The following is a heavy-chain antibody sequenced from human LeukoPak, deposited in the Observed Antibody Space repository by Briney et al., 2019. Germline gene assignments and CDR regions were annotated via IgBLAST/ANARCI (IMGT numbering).Heavy chain of an antibody. V-gene: IGHV1-18*01. Sequence: RASVKVSCKASGYTFTSYGISWVRQAPGQGLEWMGWISAYNGNTNYAQKLQGRVTMTTDKSTSTAYMELSSLRSEDTAVYYCARDLEDYYDSSGYAWFDPWGQGTLVTVSS. J-gene: IGHJ5*02. CDR1: GYTFTSYG. CDR2: ISAYNGNT. D-gene: IGHD3-22*01. CDR3: ARDLEDYYDSSGYAWFDP.